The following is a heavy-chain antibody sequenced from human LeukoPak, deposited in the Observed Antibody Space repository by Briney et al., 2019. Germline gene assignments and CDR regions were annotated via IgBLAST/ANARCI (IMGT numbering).Heavy chain of an antibody. CDR2: ISSSSSYI. J-gene: IGHJ3*02. V-gene: IGHV3-21*01. CDR3: AREGDYYDSSGYPDAFDI. D-gene: IGHD3-22*01. CDR1: GFTFSSYS. Sequence: GGSLRLSCAASGFTFSSYSMNWVRQAPGKGLEWVSSISSSSSYIYYADSVKGRFTISRDNAKNSLYLQMNSLRAEGTAVYYCAREGDYYDSSGYPDAFDIWGQGTMVTVSS.